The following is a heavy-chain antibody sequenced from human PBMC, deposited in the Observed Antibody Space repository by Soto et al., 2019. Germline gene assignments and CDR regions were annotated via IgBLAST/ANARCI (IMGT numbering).Heavy chain of an antibody. D-gene: IGHD2-15*01. CDR2: IYHGDSDT. CDR3: ARIVGGYCSGGSCTNYYYYYGMDV. CDR1: GYSFTSYW. J-gene: IGHJ6*01. V-gene: IGHV5-51*01. Sequence: SLKISCKGSGYSFTSYWIGWVRQMPGKGLEWMGIIYHGDSDTRYSPSFQGQVTISADKSISTAYLQWSSLKASDTAMYYCARIVGGYCSGGSCTNYYYYYGMDVWGQGTTVTVSS.